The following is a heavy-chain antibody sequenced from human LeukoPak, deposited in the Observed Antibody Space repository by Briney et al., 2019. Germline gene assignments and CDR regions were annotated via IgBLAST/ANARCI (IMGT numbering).Heavy chain of an antibody. CDR1: GFTFSSYG. CDR2: ISGSGGST. CDR3: ARDRWTTVTTRYYYYMDV. Sequence: PGGSLRLSCAASGFTFSSYGMSWVRQAPGKGLEWVSAISGSGGSTYYADSVKGRFTISRDNAKNSLYLQMNSLRAEDTAVYYCARDRWTTVTTRYYYYMDVWGKGTTVTVSS. V-gene: IGHV3-23*01. J-gene: IGHJ6*03. D-gene: IGHD4-17*01.